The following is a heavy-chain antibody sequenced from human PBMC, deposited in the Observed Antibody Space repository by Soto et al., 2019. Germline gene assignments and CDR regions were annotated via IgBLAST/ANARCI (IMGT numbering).Heavy chain of an antibody. CDR2: ISSDGHHK. J-gene: IGHJ5*02. CDR1: GFTFSNYA. CDR3: ARGLVVVVQQDWFDP. D-gene: IGHD3-22*01. Sequence: QVQLMESGGGVVQPGRSLRLSCAASGFTFSNYAMHWVRQPPGRGLEWVAVISSDGHHKYYADSVKGRFTISRDNSKDTLYLQMNSLRPEDTAVYLCARGLVVVVQQDWFDPWGQGTLVTVSS. V-gene: IGHV3-30-3*01.